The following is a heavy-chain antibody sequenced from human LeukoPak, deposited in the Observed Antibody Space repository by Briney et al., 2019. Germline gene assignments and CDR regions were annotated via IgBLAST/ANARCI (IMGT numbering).Heavy chain of an antibody. CDR1: GGSISSYY. Sequence: SETLSLTCTVSGGSISSYYWSWIRQPPGKGLEWIGYIYYSGSTNYNPSLKSRVTISVDTSKNQFSLKLSSVTPADTAVYYCARTYYDIFTFDYWGQGTLVTVSS. J-gene: IGHJ4*02. V-gene: IGHV4-59*01. D-gene: IGHD3-9*01. CDR2: IYYSGST. CDR3: ARTYYDIFTFDY.